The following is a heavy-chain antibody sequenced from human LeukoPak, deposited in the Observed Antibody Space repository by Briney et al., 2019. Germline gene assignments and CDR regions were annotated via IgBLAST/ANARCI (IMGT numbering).Heavy chain of an antibody. CDR2: MNSDGSAK. D-gene: IGHD6-19*01. J-gene: IGHJ3*02. CDR1: GFTFSRFW. V-gene: IGHV3-7*01. CDR3: ASDPGWGAYDI. Sequence: GGSLRLSCAPSGFTFSRFWMTWVRQAPGRGLESVASMNSDGSAKNYVDSVKGRFTISRDNAKNSLYLQMNSLRGEDTSIYYCASDPGWGAYDIWGQGTMVTVSS.